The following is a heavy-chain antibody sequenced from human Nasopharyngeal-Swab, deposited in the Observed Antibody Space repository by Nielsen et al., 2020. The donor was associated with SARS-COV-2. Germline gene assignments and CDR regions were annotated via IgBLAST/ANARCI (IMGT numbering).Heavy chain of an antibody. J-gene: IGHJ6*02. CDR1: GDSISRYY. CDR2: IYYSGNT. CDR3: ARGVEVRLWFGELLSNYGMDV. Sequence: SETLSLTCTVSGDSISRYYWSWIRQPPGKGLEWIGYIYYSGNTNYNPSLKSRVTISVDTSKNQFSLKLSSVTAADTAVYYCARGVEVRLWFGELLSNYGMDVWGQGTTVTVSS. V-gene: IGHV4-59*01. D-gene: IGHD3-10*01.